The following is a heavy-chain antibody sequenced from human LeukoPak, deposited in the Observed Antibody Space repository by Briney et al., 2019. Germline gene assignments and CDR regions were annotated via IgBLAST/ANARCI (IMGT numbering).Heavy chain of an antibody. CDR3: AKEYSSSFMYYYYYYMDV. CDR2: IYTSGST. CDR1: GGSISSYY. V-gene: IGHV4-4*07. J-gene: IGHJ6*03. D-gene: IGHD6-6*01. Sequence: SETLSLTCTVSGGSISSYYWSWIRQPAGKGLEWIGRIYTSGSTNYNPSLKSRVTMSVDTSKNQFSLKLSSMTAADTAVYYCAKEYSSSFMYYYYYYMDVWGKGTTVTVSS.